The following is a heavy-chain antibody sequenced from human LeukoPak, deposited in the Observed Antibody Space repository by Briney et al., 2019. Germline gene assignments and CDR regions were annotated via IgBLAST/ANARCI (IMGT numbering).Heavy chain of an antibody. J-gene: IGHJ4*02. D-gene: IGHD3-10*01. Sequence: SETLSLTCTVSGGSISSGSYYWSWIRQPAGKGLEWIGRIYTSGSTNYNPSLKSRVTISVDTSKNQFSLKLSSVTAADTAVYYCARHVLLWFGELLYIDYWGQGTLVTVSS. CDR1: GGSISSGSYY. V-gene: IGHV4-61*02. CDR3: ARHVLLWFGELLYIDY. CDR2: IYTSGST.